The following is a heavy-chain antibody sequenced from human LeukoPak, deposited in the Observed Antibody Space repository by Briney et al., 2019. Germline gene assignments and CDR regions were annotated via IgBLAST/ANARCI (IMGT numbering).Heavy chain of an antibody. V-gene: IGHV4-34*01. D-gene: IGHD6-13*01. CDR3: ARPQAAAGTGFMGYMDV. CDR2: INHSGST. CDR1: GGSFSGYY. J-gene: IGHJ6*03. Sequence: PSETLSLTCAVYGGSFSGYYWSWIRQPPGKGLEWIGEINHSGSTNYNPSLKSRVTISVDTSKNQFSLKLSSETAADTAVYYCARPQAAAGTGFMGYMDVWGKGTTVTVSS.